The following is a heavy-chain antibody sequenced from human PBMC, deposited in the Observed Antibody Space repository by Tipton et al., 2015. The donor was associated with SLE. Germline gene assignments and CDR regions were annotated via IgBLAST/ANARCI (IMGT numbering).Heavy chain of an antibody. CDR3: ARVDDILTGMGYWYFDL. CDR1: GGSFSGYY. D-gene: IGHD3-9*01. Sequence: TLSLTCAVYGGSFSGYYWSWVRQPPGKGLEWIGDINHSGSTNYNPSLKSRVTISVDTSKNQFSLKLSSVTAADTAVYYCARVDDILTGMGYWYFDLWGRGTLVTVSS. J-gene: IGHJ2*01. V-gene: IGHV4-34*01. CDR2: INHSGST.